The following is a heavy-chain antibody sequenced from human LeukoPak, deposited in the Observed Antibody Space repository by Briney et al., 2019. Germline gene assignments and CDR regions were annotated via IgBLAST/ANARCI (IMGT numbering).Heavy chain of an antibody. CDR1: GGSFSGHY. CDR3: ARHALSLNWFDP. CDR2: INHSGST. D-gene: IGHD2-2*01. V-gene: IGHV4-34*01. J-gene: IGHJ5*02. Sequence: KPSETLSLTCAVYGGSFSGHYWSWIRQPPGKGLEWIGEINHSGSTNYNPSLKSRVTISVDTSKNQFSLKLSSVTAADTAVYYCARHALSLNWFDPWGQGTLVTVSS.